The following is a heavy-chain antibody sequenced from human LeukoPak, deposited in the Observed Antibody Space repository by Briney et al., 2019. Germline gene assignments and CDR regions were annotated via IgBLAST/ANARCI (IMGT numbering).Heavy chain of an antibody. CDR2: INHIGST. Sequence: SETLSLTCAVYGGSFSGYYWSWIRQPPGKGLEWIGEINHIGSTNYNPSLKSRVTISVDTSKNQFSLKLSSVTAADTAVYYCAKDSSGYYAFDIWGQGTMVTVSS. CDR3: AKDSSGYYAFDI. CDR1: GGSFSGYY. D-gene: IGHD3-22*01. J-gene: IGHJ3*02. V-gene: IGHV4-34*01.